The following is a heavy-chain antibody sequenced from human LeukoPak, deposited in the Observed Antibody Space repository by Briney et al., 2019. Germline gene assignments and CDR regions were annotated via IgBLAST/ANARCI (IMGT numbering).Heavy chain of an antibody. CDR3: AGPPQAGPFDY. CDR2: IKPDGSEA. J-gene: IGHJ4*02. Sequence: PGGSLRLSCAASGFIFSNYWMTWVRQAPGKGLEWVANIKPDGSEAHYVDSLKGRFAISRDNAKNSLYLQMNSLRAEDTAVYYCAGPPQAGPFDYWGQRTLVTVSS. V-gene: IGHV3-7*03. D-gene: IGHD6-19*01. CDR1: GFIFSNYW.